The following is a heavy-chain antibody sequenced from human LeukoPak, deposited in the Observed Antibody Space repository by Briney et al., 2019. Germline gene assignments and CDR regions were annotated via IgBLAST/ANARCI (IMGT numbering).Heavy chain of an antibody. CDR3: ATELIFRNYFDY. Sequence: GGSLRLSCAASGFTFSSYSMHWVRQAPGKGLGWVAVISFDGSLKFYADSVKGRFTISRDNSRNTLYLQMNSLRAEDTAVYYCATELIFRNYFDYWGQGTLITVSS. CDR1: GFTFSSYS. J-gene: IGHJ4*02. CDR2: ISFDGSLK. V-gene: IGHV3-30*04. D-gene: IGHD3/OR15-3a*01.